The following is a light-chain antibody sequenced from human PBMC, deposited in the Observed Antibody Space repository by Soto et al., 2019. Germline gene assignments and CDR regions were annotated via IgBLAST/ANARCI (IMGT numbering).Light chain of an antibody. CDR2: GTS. J-gene: IGKJ3*01. CDR1: QSVSSKY. V-gene: IGKV3-20*01. Sequence: EIVLTQSPGTLSLSPGERATLSCRASQSVSSKYLAWYQQKPGQAPRVLIYGTSIRASGVPERFSGGGSGTDFTLTITRLEPEDFEVYYCQKSGSSLFTFGPGT. CDR3: QKSGSSLFT.